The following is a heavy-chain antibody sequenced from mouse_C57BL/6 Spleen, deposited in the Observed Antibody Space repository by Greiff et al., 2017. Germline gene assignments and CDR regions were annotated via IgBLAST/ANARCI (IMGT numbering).Heavy chain of an antibody. Sequence: VKLMESGAELVKPGASVKMSCKASGYTFTTYPIEWMKQNHGKSLEWIGNFHPYNDDTKYNEKFKGKATLTVEKSSSTVYLELSRLTSDDSAVYYWARKDYGNYYFDYWGQGTTLTVSS. V-gene: IGHV1-47*01. CDR3: ARKDYGNYYFDY. J-gene: IGHJ2*01. D-gene: IGHD2-1*01. CDR1: GYTFTTYP. CDR2: FHPYNDDT.